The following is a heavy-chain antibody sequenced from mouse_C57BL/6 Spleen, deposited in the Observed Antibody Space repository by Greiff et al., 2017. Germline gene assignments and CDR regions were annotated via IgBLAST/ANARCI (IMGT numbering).Heavy chain of an antibody. CDR3: ARWPLLYYAMDY. Sequence: EVQLKESGPELVKPGASVKISCKASGYSFTGYYMNWVKQSPEKSLEWIGEINPSTGGTTYNQKFKAKATLTVDKSSSTAYMQLKSLTSEDSAVYYCARWPLLYYAMDYWGQGTSVTVSS. J-gene: IGHJ4*01. CDR2: INPSTGGT. CDR1: GYSFTGYY. D-gene: IGHD2-1*01. V-gene: IGHV1-42*01.